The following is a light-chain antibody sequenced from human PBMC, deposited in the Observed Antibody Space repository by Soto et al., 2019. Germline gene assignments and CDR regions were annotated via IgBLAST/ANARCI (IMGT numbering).Light chain of an antibody. CDR1: QTINNN. V-gene: IGKV1-39*01. CDR2: SSS. J-gene: IGKJ5*01. Sequence: DIEMTQSPASLSASVGDRVTISCRTSQTINNNLNWYQQRPGKAPKLLIYSSSSLMSGVPTRFSGSGSGTDFTITISSLQPEDFATYFCQQTYITPITFGRGTRLDIK. CDR3: QQTYITPIT.